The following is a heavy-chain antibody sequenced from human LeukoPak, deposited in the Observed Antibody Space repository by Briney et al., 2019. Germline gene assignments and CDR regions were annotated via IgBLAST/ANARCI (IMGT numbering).Heavy chain of an antibody. CDR1: GGSISNYY. CDR3: ARAPGSAYYPYYYMAV. CDR2: IYYTGST. J-gene: IGHJ6*03. D-gene: IGHD6-19*01. V-gene: IGHV4-59*01. Sequence: PSETLSLTCTVSGGSISNYYWSWIRQPPGKGLEWIGYIYYTGSTNYNPSPKSRVTISVDTSKNQFSLNLNSVTAADTAEYYCARAPGSAYYPYYYMAVWGKGTTVTVSS.